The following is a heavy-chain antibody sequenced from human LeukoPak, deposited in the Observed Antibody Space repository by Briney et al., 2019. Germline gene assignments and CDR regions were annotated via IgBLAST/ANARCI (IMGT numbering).Heavy chain of an antibody. Sequence: ASVKVSCKVSGYTLAELSMHWVRQAPGNGLEWMGGFDPEDGETIYAQKFQGRVTMTEDTSTDTAYMELTSLRSEDTAVYYCATVYDIVPSPGPADAFDIWGQGTMVTVSS. CDR1: GYTLAELS. CDR2: FDPEDGET. D-gene: IGHD5-12*01. V-gene: IGHV1-24*01. J-gene: IGHJ3*02. CDR3: ATVYDIVPSPGPADAFDI.